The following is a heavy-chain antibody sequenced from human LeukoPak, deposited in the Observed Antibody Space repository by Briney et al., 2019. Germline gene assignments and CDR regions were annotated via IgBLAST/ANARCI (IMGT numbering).Heavy chain of an antibody. V-gene: IGHV1-69*04. CDR1: GGTFSSYT. J-gene: IGHJ4*02. CDR3: ARDHRAYYDIWSGDYYFDY. Sequence: SVKASCKASGGTFSSYTISWVRQAPGQGLEWMGRIIPILGIASYARKFQGRVTITADKSTSTAYMELSSLRSEDTAVYYCARDHRAYYDIWSGDYYFDYWGQGTLVTVSS. CDR2: IIPILGIA. D-gene: IGHD3-3*01.